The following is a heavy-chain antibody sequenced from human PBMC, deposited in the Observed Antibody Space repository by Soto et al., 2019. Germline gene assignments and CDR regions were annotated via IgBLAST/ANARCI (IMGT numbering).Heavy chain of an antibody. J-gene: IGHJ4*02. CDR1: GFTFSSYG. D-gene: IGHD4-17*01. V-gene: IGHV3-30*03. Sequence: PWGSLRLSCAASGFTFSSYGMHWVRQAPGKGLEWVAVISYDGSNKYYADSVKGRFTISRDNSKNTLYLQMNSLRAEDTAVYYCARDRYGDPLWGQDDFDYWGQGTLVTVSS. CDR2: ISYDGSNK. CDR3: ARDRYGDPLWGQDDFDY.